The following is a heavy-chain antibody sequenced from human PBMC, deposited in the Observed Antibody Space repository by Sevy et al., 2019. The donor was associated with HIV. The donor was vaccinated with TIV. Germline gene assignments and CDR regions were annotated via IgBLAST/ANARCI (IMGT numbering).Heavy chain of an antibody. CDR2: INNSGNT. J-gene: IGHJ3*02. CDR3: ARDCSHYFDGSGYGEAFDI. D-gene: IGHD3-22*01. V-gene: IGHV4-39*02. Sequence: SETLSLTCTVSGGSISSSIYYWGWIRQPPGKGLEWIGSINNSGNTYYNPSLRSRVTISVDTSRNQISLKLSSVTGADTAVHYCARDCSHYFDGSGYGEAFDIWGQGTMVTVSS. CDR1: GGSISSSIYY.